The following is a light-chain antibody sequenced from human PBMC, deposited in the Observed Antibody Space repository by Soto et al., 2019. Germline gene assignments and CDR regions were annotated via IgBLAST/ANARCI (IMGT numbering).Light chain of an antibody. V-gene: IGKV3-20*01. CDR1: QSVSNTY. Sequence: EIVLTQSPGTLSLSPGERATLSCRASQSVSNTYLAWYQQKPGQAPRLLIYDASSRATGIPARFSGSGSGTDFTLTISRLEPEDFAVYYWQHYGRSPGLFTFGPGTKVDIK. CDR3: QHYGRSPGLFT. J-gene: IGKJ3*01. CDR2: DAS.